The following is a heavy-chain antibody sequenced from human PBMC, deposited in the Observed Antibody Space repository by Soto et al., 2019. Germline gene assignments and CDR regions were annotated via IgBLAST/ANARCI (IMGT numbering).Heavy chain of an antibody. CDR3: ASDYLVDYGDYPNYYYYGMDV. CDR2: IYYSGST. J-gene: IGHJ6*02. D-gene: IGHD4-17*01. Sequence: WETLSLTCTVSGGSISSYYWSWIRLPPGKGLEWIGSIYYSGSTNYNPSLKSRVTISVDTSKNQFSLKLSSVTAADTAVYYCASDYLVDYGDYPNYYYYGMDVWGQGTTVTVSS. V-gene: IGHV4-59*01. CDR1: GGSISSYY.